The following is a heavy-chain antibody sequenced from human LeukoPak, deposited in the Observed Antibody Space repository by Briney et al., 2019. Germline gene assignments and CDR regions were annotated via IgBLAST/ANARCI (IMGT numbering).Heavy chain of an antibody. CDR2: INPYGGGT. J-gene: IGHJ4*02. V-gene: IGHV1-2*02. CDR3: ARLRRGY. CDR1: GYTFTDSY. Sequence: ASVKVSCKASGYTFTDSYMHWVRQAPGQGLEWMGWINPYGGGTLYAQKFQGRVTMTRDTSISTVYIEMGSLRSDDTAVYYCARLRRGYWGQGTLDTVSS.